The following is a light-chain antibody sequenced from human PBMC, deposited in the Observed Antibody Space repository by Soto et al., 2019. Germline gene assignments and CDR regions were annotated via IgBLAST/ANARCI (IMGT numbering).Light chain of an antibody. CDR1: QSRGRNF. CDR2: ASS. V-gene: IGKV3-20*01. CDR3: QLYGISPH. J-gene: IGKJ5*01. Sequence: EIVLTKCPGNLSLSPGDSATLSCNTSQSRGRNFLAWNTRKPGKAPRLLIYASSNRATGIPDRFSVSASGTDFTLTIKRLEPEDFAFYYCQLYGISPHFGQGTRLEIK.